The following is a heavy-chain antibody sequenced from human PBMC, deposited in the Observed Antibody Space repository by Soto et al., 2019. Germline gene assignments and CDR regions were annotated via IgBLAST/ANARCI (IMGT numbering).Heavy chain of an antibody. CDR3: ARQGTHNWFDP. CDR2: IYYSGST. CDR1: GGSISSSSYY. V-gene: IGHV4-39*01. J-gene: IGHJ5*02. Sequence: PSETLSLTCTVSGGSISSSSYYWGWIRQPPGKGLERIGSIYYSGSTYYNPSLKSRVTISVDTSKNQFSLKLSSVTAADTAVYYCARQGTHNWFDPWGQGTLVTVSS.